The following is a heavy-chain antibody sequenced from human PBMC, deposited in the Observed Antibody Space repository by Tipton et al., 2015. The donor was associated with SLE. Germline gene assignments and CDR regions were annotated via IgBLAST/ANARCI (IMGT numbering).Heavy chain of an antibody. CDR3: ARDPGNDQDYWYFDL. Sequence: TLSLTCTVSGGSISSYYRSWIRQPPGKGLEWIGYIYYSGSTNYNPSLKSRVTISVDTSKNQFSLKLSSVTAADTAVYYCARDPGNDQDYWYFDLWGRGTLVTVSS. D-gene: IGHD3-10*01. V-gene: IGHV4-59*01. CDR1: GGSISSYY. CDR2: IYYSGST. J-gene: IGHJ2*01.